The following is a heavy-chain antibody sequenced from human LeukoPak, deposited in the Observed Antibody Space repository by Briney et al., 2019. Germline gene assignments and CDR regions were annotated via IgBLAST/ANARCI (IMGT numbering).Heavy chain of an antibody. J-gene: IGHJ5*02. CDR2: INPNSGGT. Sequence: ASVTVSCTASGYIFTDYYVHWVRQAPGQGLEWMGLINPNSGGTNFAQKFQGRVTMTRDTSITTAYMELSRLSSDDTAVYYCARGWQINSSGGFVDPWGQGTLVTVSS. V-gene: IGHV1-2*02. D-gene: IGHD6-6*01. CDR3: ARGWQINSSGGFVDP. CDR1: GYIFTDYY.